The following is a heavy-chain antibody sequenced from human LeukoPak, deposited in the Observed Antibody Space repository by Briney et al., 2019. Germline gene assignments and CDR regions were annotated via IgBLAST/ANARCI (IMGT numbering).Heavy chain of an antibody. J-gene: IGHJ6*02. CDR3: ARHCSGGSCYSDYYYYYGMDV. CDR1: GYTFTSYG. D-gene: IGHD2-15*01. V-gene: IGHV1-18*01. Sequence: ASVKVSCKASGYTFTSYGISWVRQAPGQGLEWMGWISAYNGNTNYAQKLQGRVTMTTDTSTSTAYMELRSLRPDDTAVYYCARHCSGGSCYSDYYYYYGMDVRGQGTTVTVSS. CDR2: ISAYNGNT.